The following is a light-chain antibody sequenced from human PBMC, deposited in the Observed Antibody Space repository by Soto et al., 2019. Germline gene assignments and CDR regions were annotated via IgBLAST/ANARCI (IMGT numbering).Light chain of an antibody. J-gene: IGLJ2*01. CDR1: SGYSKYK. Sequence: QSVLTQPPSASASLGASVTLTCTLSSGYSKYKVDWYQQRPGKGPPFEMRVGTGGIVGSKGDGIPDRFSVLGSGLNRYLTIKNIQEEDEGDYHCGADHGSGSNFVVFGGGTKLTVL. CDR2: VGTGGIVG. CDR3: GADHGSGSNFVV. V-gene: IGLV9-49*01.